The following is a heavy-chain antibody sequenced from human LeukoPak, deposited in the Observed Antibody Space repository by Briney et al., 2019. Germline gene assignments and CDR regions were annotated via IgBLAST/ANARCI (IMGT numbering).Heavy chain of an antibody. CDR2: IKQDGSEK. CDR1: GFTFSSYW. Sequence: GGSLRLSCAASGFTFSSYWMSWVRQAPGKGLEWVANIKQDGSEKYYVDSVKGRFTISRDNAKNSLYLQMNSLRAEDTAVYYCARGPVLRFLEWLNYWGQGTLVTVSS. CDR3: ARGPVLRFLEWLNY. D-gene: IGHD3-3*01. V-gene: IGHV3-7*03. J-gene: IGHJ4*02.